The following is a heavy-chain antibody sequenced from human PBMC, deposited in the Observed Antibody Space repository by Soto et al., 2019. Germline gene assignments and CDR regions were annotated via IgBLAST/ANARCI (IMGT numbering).Heavy chain of an antibody. D-gene: IGHD5-12*01. CDR1: GFTFSSYA. CDR3: ARDQRDIVADYYYGMDV. CDR2: ISYDGSNK. Sequence: WGSLRLSCAASGFTFSSYAMHWVRQAPGKGLEWVAVISYDGSNKYYADSVKGRFTISRDNSKNTLYLQMNSLRAEDTAVYYCARDQRDIVADYYYGMDVWGQGTTVTVSS. V-gene: IGHV3-30-3*01. J-gene: IGHJ6*02.